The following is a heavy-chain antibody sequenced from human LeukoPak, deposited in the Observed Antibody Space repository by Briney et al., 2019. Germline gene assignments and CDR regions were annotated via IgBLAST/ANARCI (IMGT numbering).Heavy chain of an antibody. V-gene: IGHV4-30-2*01. J-gene: IGHJ3*02. CDR3: ARDIVVVPAAIFGAFDI. CDR1: GGSISSGGYY. D-gene: IGHD2-2*01. CDR2: IYHSGST. Sequence: SETLSLTCTVSGGSISSGGYYWSWIRQPPGKGLEWIGYIYHSGSTYYNPSLKSRVTISVDRSKSQFSLKLSSVTAADTAVYYCARDIVVVPAAIFGAFDIWGQGTMVTVSS.